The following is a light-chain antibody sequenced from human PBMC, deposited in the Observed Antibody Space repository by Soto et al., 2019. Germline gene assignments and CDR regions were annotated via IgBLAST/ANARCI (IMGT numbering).Light chain of an antibody. V-gene: IGKV3-11*01. J-gene: IGKJ4*01. Sequence: IVLTQSPATLSLSPGERATLSCRASQSISSYLAWYQQKPGQAPRLLIYDVSNSATGIPARFGGSGSGTDFTPTISSLEPEDFALYYCQERSNWPLTFGGGTKVEIK. CDR3: QERSNWPLT. CDR1: QSISSY. CDR2: DVS.